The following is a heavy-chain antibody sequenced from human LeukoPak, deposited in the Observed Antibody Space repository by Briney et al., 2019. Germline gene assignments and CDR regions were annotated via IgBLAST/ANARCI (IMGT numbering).Heavy chain of an antibody. CDR1: GFTVRNNY. J-gene: IGHJ4*02. Sequence: GGSLRLSCAASGFTVRNNYMSWVRQAPGKGLEWVANIKQDGSEKQYVDSVRGRFTISRDNAKNSLYLQMNSLRVEDTAVYYCARDGFVGAADYWGQGTLVTVYS. V-gene: IGHV3-7*01. CDR2: IKQDGSEK. D-gene: IGHD6-13*01. CDR3: ARDGFVGAADY.